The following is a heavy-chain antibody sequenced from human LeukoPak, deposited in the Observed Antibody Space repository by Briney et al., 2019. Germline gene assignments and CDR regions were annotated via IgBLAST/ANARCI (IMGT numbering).Heavy chain of an antibody. V-gene: IGHV4-59*01. D-gene: IGHD2-2*01. CDR1: GGSISSYY. CDR2: ICYSGST. J-gene: IGHJ5*02. Sequence: SETLSLTCTVSGGSISSYYWSWIRQPPGKGLEWIGYICYSGSTNYNPSLKSRVTISVDTSKNQFSLKLSSVTAADTAVYYCARGSSSTSPRFDPWGQGTLVTVSS. CDR3: ARGSSSTSPRFDP.